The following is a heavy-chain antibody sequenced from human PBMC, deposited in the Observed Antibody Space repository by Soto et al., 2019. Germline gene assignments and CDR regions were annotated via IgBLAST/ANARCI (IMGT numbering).Heavy chain of an antibody. V-gene: IGHV3-9*01. CDR2: ISWNSGSS. D-gene: IGHD3-16*01. CDR1: GFTFDDYA. Sequence: GGSLRLSCAASGFTFDDYAMHWVRQAPGKGLEWVSGISWNSGSSGYADSVKGRFTISRDNAKNSLYLQMNSLRVEDTALYYCAKAKGAESFDYYYYYLDTWGKGTTVTVSS. J-gene: IGHJ6*03. CDR3: AKAKGAESFDYYYYYLDT.